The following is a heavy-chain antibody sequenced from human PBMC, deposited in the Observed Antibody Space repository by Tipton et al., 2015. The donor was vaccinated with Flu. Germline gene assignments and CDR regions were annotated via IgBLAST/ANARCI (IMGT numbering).Heavy chain of an antibody. CDR1: GYSIRSGYY. D-gene: IGHD3-10*02. V-gene: IGHV4-38-2*02. CDR2: FFHSGST. Sequence: GLVKPSETLSLTCSVSGYSIRSGYYWGWIRQSPGKGLEWIGNFFHSGSTYYNPSLKSRLTMPVDTSKNQFSLKLSSVTAADTAVYYCARHTGDSVRGVIDYWGQGTLVTVSS. J-gene: IGHJ4*02. CDR3: ARHTGDSVRGVIDY.